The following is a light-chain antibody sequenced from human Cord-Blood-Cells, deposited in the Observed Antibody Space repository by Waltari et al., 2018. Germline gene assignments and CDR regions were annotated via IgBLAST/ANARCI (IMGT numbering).Light chain of an antibody. V-gene: IGKV1-5*03. CDR3: QQYNSYSPWT. J-gene: IGKJ1*01. CDR2: KAA. CDR1: QSISSW. Sequence: DIQMTQSPSPLSASVGARVTITCRASQSISSWLAWYQQKPGKAPKLLFYKAASLESGVPSRFSGSGSGTEYTLTISSLQPDDFATYYCQQYNSYSPWTFGQGTKVEIK.